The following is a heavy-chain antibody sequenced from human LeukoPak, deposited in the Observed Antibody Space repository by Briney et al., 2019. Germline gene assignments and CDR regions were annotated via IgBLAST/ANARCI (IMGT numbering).Heavy chain of an antibody. D-gene: IGHD2-15*01. CDR2: ISPYNANT. J-gene: IGHJ5*02. V-gene: IGHV1-18*01. CDR1: GYTFSTYG. CDR3: AGRYCSGGDCYSWFDP. Sequence: ASVKVSCKASGYTFSTYGISWVRQAPGQGLEWMGWISPYNANTNYAQKLQGRVTMTTDTSTSIAYMELGSLRSDDTAVYYCAGRYCSGGDCYSWFDPWGQGTLVTVSS.